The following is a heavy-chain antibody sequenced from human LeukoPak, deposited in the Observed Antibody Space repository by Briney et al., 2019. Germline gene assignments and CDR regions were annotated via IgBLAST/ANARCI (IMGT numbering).Heavy chain of an antibody. CDR2: ISAYNGNT. J-gene: IGHJ5*02. CDR1: GYTFINSG. V-gene: IGHV1-18*01. CDR3: ARLNNVGYYDSSGYYT. D-gene: IGHD3-22*01. Sequence: ASVKVSCKASGYTFINSGISWVRQAPGQGLEWMGWISAYNGNTNYAQKVQDRVTMTTDTSTSTAYMELRSLRSDDTAVYYCARLNNVGYYDSSGYYTWGQGTLVTVSS.